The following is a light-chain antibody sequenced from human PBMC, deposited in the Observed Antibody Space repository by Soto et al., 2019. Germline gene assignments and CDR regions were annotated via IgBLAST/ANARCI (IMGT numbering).Light chain of an antibody. V-gene: IGLV2-8*01. CDR1: SSDVGGYNY. Sequence: QSVLTQPPSASGSPGQSVTIPCTGTSSDVGGYNYVSWYQQHPGKAPKLMIYEVSKRPSGVPDRFSGSKSGNMASLTVSRLQAADEADYYCSSYAGSNNYVFGTGTKVTVL. CDR3: SSYAGSNNYV. J-gene: IGLJ1*01. CDR2: EVS.